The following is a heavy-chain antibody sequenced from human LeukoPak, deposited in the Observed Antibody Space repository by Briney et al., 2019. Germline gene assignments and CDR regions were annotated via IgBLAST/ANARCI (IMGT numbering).Heavy chain of an antibody. V-gene: IGHV4-34*01. CDR3: ARQIWFGELFFDY. Sequence: SETLSLTCAVYGGSFSGYYWSWIRQPPGKGLEWVGEINHSGSTNYNPSLKSRVTISVDTSKNQFSLKLSSVTAADTAVYYCARQIWFGELFFDYWGQGTLVTVSS. CDR1: GGSFSGYY. J-gene: IGHJ4*02. D-gene: IGHD3-10*01. CDR2: INHSGST.